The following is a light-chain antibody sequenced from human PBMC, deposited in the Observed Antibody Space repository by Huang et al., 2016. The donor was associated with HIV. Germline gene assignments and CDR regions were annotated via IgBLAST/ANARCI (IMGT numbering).Light chain of an antibody. V-gene: IGKV3-11*01. CDR3: QQRSNWPPIT. Sequence: EIVLTQSPATLSLSPGERATLSCRASQSVSRSLAWYQQKPGQAPRLLIYDASNRATGSPARFSGSGSGTDFTLTISSLEPEDFAVYYCQQRSNWPPITFGQGTRLEIK. CDR2: DAS. CDR1: QSVSRS. J-gene: IGKJ5*01.